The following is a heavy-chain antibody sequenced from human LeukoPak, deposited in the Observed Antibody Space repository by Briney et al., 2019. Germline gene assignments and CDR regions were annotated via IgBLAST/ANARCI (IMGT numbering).Heavy chain of an antibody. CDR2: INHSGSA. CDR3: ARNTYYDGSGSYSY. V-gene: IGHV4-34*01. D-gene: IGHD3-10*01. Sequence: SETLSLTCEVYGGSFSGYSWTWTRQSPGKGLEWIGEINHSGSANYNPSLKSRVTIAVDTSKSQFSLNLSSVAAADTAVYYCARNTYYDGSGSYSYWGQGTLVTVSS. J-gene: IGHJ4*02. CDR1: GGSFSGYS.